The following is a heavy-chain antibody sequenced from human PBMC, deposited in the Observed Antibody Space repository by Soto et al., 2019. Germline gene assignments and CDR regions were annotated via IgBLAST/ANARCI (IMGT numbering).Heavy chain of an antibody. CDR1: GFTFSSYG. CDR3: AKDLLHNTVTTCGS. J-gene: IGHJ5*02. Sequence: QVQVVESGGGVVQPGRSLRLSCAASGFTFSSYGMHWVRQAPGKGLEWVAVISYHGNDKYYADSVKGRFTISRDNFKSTLYMRMSSLRAEDTALYFCAKDLLHNTVTTCGSWGQGTLVPVSS. CDR2: ISYHGNDK. V-gene: IGHV3-30*18. D-gene: IGHD4-17*01.